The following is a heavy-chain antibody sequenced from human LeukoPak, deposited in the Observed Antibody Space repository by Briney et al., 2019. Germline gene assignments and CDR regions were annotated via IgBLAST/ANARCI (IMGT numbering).Heavy chain of an antibody. J-gene: IGHJ4*02. CDR3: ARRKPSVYSSSWYFDY. V-gene: IGHV4-31*03. D-gene: IGHD6-13*01. Sequence: PSETLSLTCTVSGGSISSGGYYWSWIRQHPGKGLEWIGYIYYSGSTYYNPSLKSRVTTSVDTSKNQFSLRLSSVTAADTAVYYCARRKPSVYSSSWYFDYWGQGTLVTVSS. CDR2: IYYSGST. CDR1: GGSISSGGYY.